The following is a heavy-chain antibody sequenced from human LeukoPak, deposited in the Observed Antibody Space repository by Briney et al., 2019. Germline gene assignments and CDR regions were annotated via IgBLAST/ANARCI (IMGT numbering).Heavy chain of an antibody. CDR3: AKALCSSTSCSTDY. V-gene: IGHV3-23*01. Sequence: GGSLRLSCAASGFTFSDYNINWVRQAPGKGLEWVSSISGSGGSTYYADSVEGRFTISRDNSKNTLYLQMDSLRAEDTAEYYCAKALCSSTSCSTDYWGQGTLVTVSS. J-gene: IGHJ4*02. CDR2: ISGSGGST. CDR1: GFTFSDYN. D-gene: IGHD2-2*01.